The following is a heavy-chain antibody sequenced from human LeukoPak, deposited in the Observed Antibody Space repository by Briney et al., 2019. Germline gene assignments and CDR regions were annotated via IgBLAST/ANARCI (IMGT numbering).Heavy chain of an antibody. CDR3: ARRDGIAAAGTGWHFDL. CDR1: GGSISSSNW. CDR2: IYHSGST. J-gene: IGHJ2*01. Sequence: PSETLSLTCAVSGGSISSSNWWSWVRQPPGKGLEWIGEIYHSGSTNYNPSLKSRVTISVDKSKNQFSLKLSSVTAADTAVYYCARRDGIAAAGTGWHFDLWGRGTLVTVSS. V-gene: IGHV4-4*02. D-gene: IGHD6-13*01.